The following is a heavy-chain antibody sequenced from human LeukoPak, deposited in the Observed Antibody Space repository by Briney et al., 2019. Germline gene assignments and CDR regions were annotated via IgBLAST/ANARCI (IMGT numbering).Heavy chain of an antibody. CDR2: IYAGGTA. D-gene: IGHD5-12*01. Sequence: PSETLSLTCTVSGGSISNYYWSWIRQPAGKGLEWIGRIYAGGTASYNPSLKSRVTISVDTSKNQFSLKLSSVTAADTAVYYCARDGYSGYDFGYWGQGTLVTVSS. V-gene: IGHV4-4*07. CDR1: GGSISNYY. J-gene: IGHJ4*02. CDR3: ARDGYSGYDFGY.